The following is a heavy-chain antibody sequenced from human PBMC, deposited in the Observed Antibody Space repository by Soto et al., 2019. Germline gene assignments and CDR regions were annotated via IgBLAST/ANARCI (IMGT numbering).Heavy chain of an antibody. V-gene: IGHV1-69*01. CDR2: IIPIFGTA. Sequence: QVQLVQSWAEVKKPGSSVKVSCKASGGTFSSYAISWVRQAPGQGLEWMGGIIPIFGTANYAQKFQGRVTITADESTSTAYMELSSLRSEDTAVYYCARGPSLRGYSYGFYGIDVWGQGTTVTVSS. CDR3: ARGPSLRGYSYGFYGIDV. D-gene: IGHD5-18*01. J-gene: IGHJ6*02. CDR1: GGTFSSYA.